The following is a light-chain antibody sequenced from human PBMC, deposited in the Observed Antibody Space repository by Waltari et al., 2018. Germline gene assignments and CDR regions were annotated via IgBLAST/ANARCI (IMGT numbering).Light chain of an antibody. CDR2: SAS. J-gene: IGKJ2*01. CDR1: QRVNAN. Sequence: EVLMTQSPATLSVSPGERATLSCRASQRVNANVAWYQQRPGQAPRLLIYSASTRATGIPARFSGSGDGTAFTLTITSLQSEDFAVYYCQQGYTLGQGTKLEIK. V-gene: IGKV3-15*01. CDR3: QQGYT.